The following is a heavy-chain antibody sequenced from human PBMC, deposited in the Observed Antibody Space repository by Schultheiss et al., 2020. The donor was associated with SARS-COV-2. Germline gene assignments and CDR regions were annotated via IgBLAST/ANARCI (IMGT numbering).Heavy chain of an antibody. CDR2: IYYSGST. V-gene: IGHV4-38-2*02. CDR3: ARDPRTYYDFWSGYYRPDYFDY. Sequence: SQTLSLTCAVSGYSISSGYYWGWIRQPPGKGLEWIVSIYYSGSTYYNPSLKSRVTISVDTSKNQFSLKLSSVTAADTAVYYCARDPRTYYDFWSGYYRPDYFDYWGQGTLVTVSS. D-gene: IGHD3-3*01. J-gene: IGHJ4*02. CDR1: GYSISSGYY.